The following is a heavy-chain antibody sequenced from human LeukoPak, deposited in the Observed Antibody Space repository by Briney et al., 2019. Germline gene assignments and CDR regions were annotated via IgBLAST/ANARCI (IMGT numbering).Heavy chain of an antibody. J-gene: IGHJ2*01. Sequence: SETLSLTCTVSGGSISSSSYYWSWIRQPPGKGLEWIGEINHSGSTNYNPSLKSRVTISVDTSKNQFSLKLSSVTAADTAVYYCASTPYSGSYYWYFDLWGRGTLVTVSS. CDR3: ASTPYSGSYYWYFDL. CDR2: INHSGST. CDR1: GGSISSSSYY. V-gene: IGHV4-39*07. D-gene: IGHD1-26*01.